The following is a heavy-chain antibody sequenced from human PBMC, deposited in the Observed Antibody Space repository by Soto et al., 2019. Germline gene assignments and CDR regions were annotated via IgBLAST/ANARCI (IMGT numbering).Heavy chain of an antibody. CDR3: ARDVYRRSADY. CDR2: IKQDGSEK. J-gene: IGHJ4*02. Sequence: GGSLRLSCAASGFTFSTYWMSWVRQAPGKGLEWVGNIKQDGSEKYYVDTVKGRFTISRDNAKNSLYLQMDSLRAEDTAVYYCARDVYRRSADYWGQGTLVTVSS. CDR1: GFTFSTYW. V-gene: IGHV3-7*01. D-gene: IGHD4-4*01.